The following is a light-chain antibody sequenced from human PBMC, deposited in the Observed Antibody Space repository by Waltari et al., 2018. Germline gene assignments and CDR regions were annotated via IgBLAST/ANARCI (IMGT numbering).Light chain of an antibody. CDR2: NDN. J-gene: IGLJ1*01. V-gene: IGLV1-44*01. CDR1: GSNIGLNT. Sequence: QSVLTQPPSASGTPGQRVTISCSGSGSNIGLNTVNWYQQLPGTAPKLLIYNDNQRASGGPERVSGAKSGSSASLAISGLQSDDEANYYCAAWDDSLNGLSFGTGTRVTVL. CDR3: AAWDDSLNGLS.